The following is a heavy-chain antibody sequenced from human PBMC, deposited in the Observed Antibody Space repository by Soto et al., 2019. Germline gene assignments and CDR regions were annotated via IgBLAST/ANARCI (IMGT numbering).Heavy chain of an antibody. CDR3: AQSAGYSSGWYYFHY. V-gene: IGHV2-5*01. J-gene: IGHJ4*02. CDR2: IYWNDDK. CDR1: GFSLSTSGVG. Sequence: QITLKESGPTLVKPTQTLTLTCTFSGFSLSTSGVGVGWIRQPPGKALEWLALIYWNDDKRYSPSLKSRLTITNDTSKNQVVLTMTNMDPVDTATYYCAQSAGYSSGWYYFHYWGQGTLVTVSS. D-gene: IGHD6-19*01.